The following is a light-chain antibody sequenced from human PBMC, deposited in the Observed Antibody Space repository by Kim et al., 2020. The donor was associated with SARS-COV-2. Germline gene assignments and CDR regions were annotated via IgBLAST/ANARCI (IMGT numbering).Light chain of an antibody. CDR1: QSVSSS. J-gene: IGKJ1*01. Sequence: VSPGERATLSCRASQSVSSSLAWYQQKTGQAPRLLIYDASTRATGIPARFSGSGSGTEFTLTLSSLQSEDFAVYYCQQYNNWPPTFGQGTKVDIK. CDR3: QQYNNWPPT. V-gene: IGKV3-15*01. CDR2: DAS.